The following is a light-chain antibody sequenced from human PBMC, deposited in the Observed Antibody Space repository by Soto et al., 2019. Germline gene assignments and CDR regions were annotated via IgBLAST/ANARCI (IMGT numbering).Light chain of an antibody. CDR3: SSYTSSSTGV. CDR2: DVS. V-gene: IGLV2-14*01. CDR1: SSDVGGYNY. Sequence: QSALTQPSSVSGSPGQSITILCTGTSSDVGGYNYVSWYQQHPGKAPKLMIYDVSNRPSGVSNRFSGSKSGNTASLTISGLQAEDEADYYCSSYTSSSTGVFGTGTKVTVL. J-gene: IGLJ1*01.